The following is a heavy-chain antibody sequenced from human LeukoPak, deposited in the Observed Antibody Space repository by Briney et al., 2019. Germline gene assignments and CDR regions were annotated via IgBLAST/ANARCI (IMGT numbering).Heavy chain of an antibody. CDR2: INHSGST. D-gene: IGHD3-10*01. J-gene: IGHJ4*02. CDR3: ARGLRRRSQSDITMVRGAPFDY. Sequence: SETLSLTCAVYGGSFSGYYWSWIRQPPGKGLEWIGVINHSGSTNYNPSLRSRVTISVDTSKNQFSLKLSSVTAADTAVYYCARGLRRRSQSDITMVRGAPFDYWGQGTLVTVSS. CDR1: GGSFSGYY. V-gene: IGHV4-34*01.